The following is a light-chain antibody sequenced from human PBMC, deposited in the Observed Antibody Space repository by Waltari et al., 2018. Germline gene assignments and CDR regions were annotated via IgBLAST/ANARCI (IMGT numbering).Light chain of an antibody. CDR3: QQYGSSPLT. Sequence: ETVLAQSPGTLSLSLGDSATLSCRASQSVSRDYLAWYQQKPGQAPRLLIYGASSMATGIPARFSGSGSGTNFTLTITRLEPEDFAVYYCQQYGSSPLTFGGGTKVDIK. V-gene: IGKV3-20*01. J-gene: IGKJ4*01. CDR2: GAS. CDR1: QSVSRDY.